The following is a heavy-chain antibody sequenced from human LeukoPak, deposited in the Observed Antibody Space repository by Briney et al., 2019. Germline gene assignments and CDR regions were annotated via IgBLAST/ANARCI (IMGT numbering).Heavy chain of an antibody. CDR2: IYYSGST. V-gene: IGHV4-39*07. CDR3: VRDSCSSTSCRKKFDN. D-gene: IGHD2-2*01. J-gene: IGHJ4*02. CDR1: GDSISSANYY. Sequence: PSETLSLTCTVSGDSISSANYYWGWVRQPPGKGLEWIGSIYYSGSTYYNPSPKSRVTISVETSKVQFSLKLSSVTAADTAVYYCVRDSCSSTSCRKKFDNWGQGTLVTVYS.